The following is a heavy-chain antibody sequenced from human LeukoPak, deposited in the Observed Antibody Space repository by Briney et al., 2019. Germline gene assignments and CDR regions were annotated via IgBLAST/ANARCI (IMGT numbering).Heavy chain of an antibody. J-gene: IGHJ6*03. V-gene: IGHV4-34*01. Sequence: SETLSLTCAVYGGSFSGYYWSWLRQPPGKGLEWIGEINHSGSTNYNPSLKSRVTISVDTSKNQFSLKLSSVTAADTAVYYCARTKEYSSSWYEDYYMDVWGKGTTVTVSS. D-gene: IGHD6-13*01. CDR2: INHSGST. CDR1: GGSFSGYY. CDR3: ARTKEYSSSWYEDYYMDV.